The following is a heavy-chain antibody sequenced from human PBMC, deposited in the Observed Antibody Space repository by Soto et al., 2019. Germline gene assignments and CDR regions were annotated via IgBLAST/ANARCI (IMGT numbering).Heavy chain of an antibody. J-gene: IGHJ4*02. CDR2: IYSGGST. D-gene: IGHD3-9*01. CDR3: ASSYDILTGQARYYFDY. Sequence: GGSLRLSCAASGFTVSSNYMSWVRKAPGKGLEWVSVIYSGGSTYYADSVKGRFTISRHNSKNTLYLQMNSLRAEDTAVYYCASSYDILTGQARYYFDYWGQGTLVTVSS. CDR1: GFTVSSNY. V-gene: IGHV3-53*04.